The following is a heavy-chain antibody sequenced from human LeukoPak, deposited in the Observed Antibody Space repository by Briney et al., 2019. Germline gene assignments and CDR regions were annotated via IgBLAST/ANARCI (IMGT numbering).Heavy chain of an antibody. V-gene: IGHV3-7*01. Sequence: GGSLRLSCAAPGFTFSSYWMSWVRQAPGKGLEWVANIKQDGSEKYYVDSVKGRFTISRDNAKNSLYLQMNSLRAEDTAVYYCARRSSTSWPGEYYVDYWGQGTLVTVSS. CDR3: ARRSSTSWPGEYYVDY. J-gene: IGHJ4*02. CDR1: GFTFSSYW. CDR2: IKQDGSEK. D-gene: IGHD2-2*01.